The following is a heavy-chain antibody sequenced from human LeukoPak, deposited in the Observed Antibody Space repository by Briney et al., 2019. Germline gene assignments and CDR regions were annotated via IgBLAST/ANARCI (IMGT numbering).Heavy chain of an antibody. Sequence: PGGSLRLSCAASGFTVSSNYMSWVRQAPGKGLEWVSVIYSGGSTYYADSVKGRFTISRDNSKNTLYLQMNSLKTEDTAVYYCTKDLLYGSGSGPNWFDPWGQGTLVTVSS. CDR2: IYSGGST. V-gene: IGHV3-66*01. J-gene: IGHJ5*02. D-gene: IGHD3-10*01. CDR3: TKDLLYGSGSGPNWFDP. CDR1: GFTVSSNY.